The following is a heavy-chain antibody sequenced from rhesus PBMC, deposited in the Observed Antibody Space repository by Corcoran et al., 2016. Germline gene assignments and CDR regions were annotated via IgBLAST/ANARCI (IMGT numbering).Heavy chain of an antibody. CDR3: AISGISGTFGGLDS. D-gene: IGHD1-14*01. CDR1: GSSLSSGYE. V-gene: IGHV4-76*01. CDR2: IYGSSGIT. Sequence: HVKLQASGPGVVQPSATLYRTCAVDGSSLSSGYECSRISKPRGVELEWIGYIYGSSGITNYNPSLKTRSTISKDTSKNQFSLKRSSVTAADTAVYYCAISGISGTFGGLDSWGQGVVVTVSS. J-gene: IGHJ6*01.